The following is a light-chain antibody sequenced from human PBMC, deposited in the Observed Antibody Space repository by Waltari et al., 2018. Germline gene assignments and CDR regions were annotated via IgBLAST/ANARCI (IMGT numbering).Light chain of an antibody. J-gene: IGKJ4*01. V-gene: IGKV3-11*01. CDR2: DAS. CDR1: QSVNEY. Sequence: PGERATLSCRASQSVNEYLAWYQQIPGQAPRLRIYDASNRATGIPARFSGSGSGTDFTLTISSLEPEDFAIYYCHVRSNWPPVTFGGGTKVEIK. CDR3: HVRSNWPPVT.